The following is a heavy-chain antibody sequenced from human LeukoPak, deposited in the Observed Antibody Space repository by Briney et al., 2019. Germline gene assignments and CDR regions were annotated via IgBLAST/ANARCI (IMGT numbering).Heavy chain of an antibody. CDR1: GFTVSSNY. CDR2: IYSGGST. J-gene: IGHJ4*02. D-gene: IGHD3-10*01. V-gene: IGHV3-66*01. CDR3: GREAYYGSGSYC. Sequence: GGSLRLSCAASGFTVSSNYMSWVRQAPGKGLEWVSVIYSGGSTYYADSVKGRFTISRDNSKNTLYLQMNSLRAEDTAVYYCGREAYYGSGSYCWGQGTLVTVSS.